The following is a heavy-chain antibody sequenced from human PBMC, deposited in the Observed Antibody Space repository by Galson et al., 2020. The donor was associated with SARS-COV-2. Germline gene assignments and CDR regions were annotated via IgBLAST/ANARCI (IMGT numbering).Heavy chain of an antibody. CDR1: GFTFSSHV. J-gene: IGHJ3*01. CDR2: INKNGDDI. V-gene: IGHV3-64D*06. Sequence: GGSLRLSCSASGFTFSSHVMHWVRQAPGKGLEYVSVINKNGDDIRYADAVRGRFTTSRDNSKNTLYLQMRSLRPEDTAIYYCVKDQGTIFDVLNGAYDVWGQGTMVTVS. CDR3: VKDQGTIFDVLNGAYDV. D-gene: IGHD3-3*01.